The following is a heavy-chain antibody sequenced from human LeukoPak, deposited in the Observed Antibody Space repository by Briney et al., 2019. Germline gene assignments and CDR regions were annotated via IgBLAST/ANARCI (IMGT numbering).Heavy chain of an antibody. J-gene: IGHJ4*02. CDR1: GFTFSSYA. CDR3: AKRNDNWNYVPSD. CDR2: ISGSVVRP. D-gene: IGHD1-7*01. Sequence: GGSLRLSCAASGFTFSSYAMSWVRQAPGKGLEWVSSISGSVVRPYYADSVKGRFTISRDNSKNTLYLQMNSLRAEDTAVYYCAKRNDNWNYVPSDWGQGTLVTVSS. V-gene: IGHV3-23*01.